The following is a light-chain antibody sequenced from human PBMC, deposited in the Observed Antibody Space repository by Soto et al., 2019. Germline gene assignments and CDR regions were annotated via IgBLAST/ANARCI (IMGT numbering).Light chain of an antibody. CDR2: AIS. J-gene: IGKJ5*01. Sequence: DIQLTQSPSFLSASVGDSVTITCRASQDIISYLAWYQQKPGKAPNLLIYAISNLQSGVSSRFSGSGSGTDFTLTISSLEPEDFAVYYCQQRSNWPLTFGQGTRLEIK. CDR1: QDIISY. V-gene: IGKV1-9*01. CDR3: QQRSNWPLT.